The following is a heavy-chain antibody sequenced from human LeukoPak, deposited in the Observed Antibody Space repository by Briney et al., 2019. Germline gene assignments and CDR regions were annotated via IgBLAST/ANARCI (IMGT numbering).Heavy chain of an antibody. CDR1: GGSISSSSYY. CDR2: IYYSGST. D-gene: IGHD1-26*01. Sequence: SEXLSLTCTVSGGSISSSSYYWGWIRQPPGKGLEWIGSIYYSGSTYYNPSLKSRVTISVDTSKKQFSLKLSSVTAADTAVYYCARSWELLEGIFDYWGQGTLVTVSS. J-gene: IGHJ4*02. CDR3: ARSWELLEGIFDY. V-gene: IGHV4-39*01.